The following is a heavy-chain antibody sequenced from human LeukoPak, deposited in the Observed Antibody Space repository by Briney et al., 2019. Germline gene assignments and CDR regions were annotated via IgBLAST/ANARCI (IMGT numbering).Heavy chain of an antibody. D-gene: IGHD5-24*01. CDR3: ARDHNQGLDY. Sequence: PSQTLSLTCTVSGGSISSYYWSWIRQPPGKGLEWIGYIYYSGSTNYNPSLKSRVTISVDTSKNQFSLKLSSVTAADTAVYYCARDHNQGLDYWGQGTLVTVSS. CDR2: IYYSGST. J-gene: IGHJ4*02. CDR1: GGSISSYY. V-gene: IGHV4-59*01.